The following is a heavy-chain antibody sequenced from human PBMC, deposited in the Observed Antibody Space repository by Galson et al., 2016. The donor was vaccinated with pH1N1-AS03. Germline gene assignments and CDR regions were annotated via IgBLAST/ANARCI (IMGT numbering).Heavy chain of an antibody. D-gene: IGHD7-27*01. CDR1: GFTFSNSS. Sequence: SLRLSCAASGFTFSNSSMSWVRQAPGKGLEWVSLIYSSGSFTYYADSVKGRFTISRDNSKNTLYLQMSSLRAEDTAVYYCAKENWGPEYWGQGTLVTVSS. CDR2: IYSSGSFT. V-gene: IGHV3-23*03. CDR3: AKENWGPEY. J-gene: IGHJ4*02.